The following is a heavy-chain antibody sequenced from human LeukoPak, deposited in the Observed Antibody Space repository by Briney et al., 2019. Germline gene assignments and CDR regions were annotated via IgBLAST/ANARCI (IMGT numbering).Heavy chain of an antibody. CDR2: IKHDGSEK. CDR1: GFIFTNYF. Sequence: PGGSLRLSCAASGFIFTNYFMSWVRQAPGKGLEWVASIKHDGSEKYYVDSVRGRFTISRDNTMNSLYLQMSSLRVEDTALYCCARDPPAGWYFDLWGRGTLVTVSS. CDR3: ARDPPAGWYFDL. V-gene: IGHV3-7*03. J-gene: IGHJ2*01.